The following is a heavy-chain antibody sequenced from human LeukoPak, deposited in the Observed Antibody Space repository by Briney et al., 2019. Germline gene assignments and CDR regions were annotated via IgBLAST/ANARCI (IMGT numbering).Heavy chain of an antibody. J-gene: IGHJ6*04. D-gene: IGHD3-10*01. CDR1: GYILTTYG. CDR3: ARGPYYGSGSRADGMDV. Sequence: ASVKVSCKASGYILTTYGFSWVRQAPEQGLEWMGWISPYNGNTNYAQKFQGRVTMTADTSTSIVYMELRSLRSDDTAVYYCARGPYYGSGSRADGMDVWGKGTTATVSS. V-gene: IGHV1-18*04. CDR2: ISPYNGNT.